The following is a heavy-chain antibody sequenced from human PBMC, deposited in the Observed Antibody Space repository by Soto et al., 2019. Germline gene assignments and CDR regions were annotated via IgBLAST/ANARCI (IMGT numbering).Heavy chain of an antibody. CDR3: ARDNYDSSGYHFDY. CDR2: ISAYNGNT. V-gene: IGHV1-18*01. Sequence: GASMKVSCKASGYTFTSYCISWVRQAPGQGLEWMGWISAYNGNTNYAQKLQGRVTMTTDTSTSTAYMELRSLRSDDTAVYYCARDNYDSSGYHFDYWGQGTLVTVSS. D-gene: IGHD3-22*01. CDR1: GYTFTSYC. J-gene: IGHJ4*02.